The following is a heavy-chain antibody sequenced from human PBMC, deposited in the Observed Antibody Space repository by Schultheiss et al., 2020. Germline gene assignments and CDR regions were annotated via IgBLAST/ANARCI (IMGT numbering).Heavy chain of an antibody. CDR3: ARSRGQLVPLRYFDY. CDR1: GGSISSYY. Sequence: SETLSLTCTVSGGSISSYYWSWIRQPPGKGLEWIGYIYYSGSTNYNPSLKSRVTISVDTSKNQFSLKLSSVTAADTAIYYCARSRGQLVPLRYFDYWGQGTLVTVSS. D-gene: IGHD6-6*01. V-gene: IGHV4-59*01. J-gene: IGHJ4*02. CDR2: IYYSGST.